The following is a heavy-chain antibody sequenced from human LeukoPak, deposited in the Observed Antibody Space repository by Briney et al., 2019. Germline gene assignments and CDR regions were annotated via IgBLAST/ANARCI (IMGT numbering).Heavy chain of an antibody. CDR3: AKGLTVTGTTTRFDY. D-gene: IGHD1-7*01. J-gene: IGHJ4*02. CDR2: IWYDGSNK. Sequence: GGSLRLSCAASGFTFSSYGMHWVRQAPGKGLEWVAVIWYDGSNKYYADSVKGGLNISRDNSKNTLYLQMNSLRAEDTAVYYCAKGLTVTGTTTRFDYWGQGTLVTVSS. V-gene: IGHV3-33*06. CDR1: GFTFSSYG.